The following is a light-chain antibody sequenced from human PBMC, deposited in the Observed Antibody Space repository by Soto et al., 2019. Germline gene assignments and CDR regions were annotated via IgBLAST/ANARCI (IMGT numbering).Light chain of an antibody. CDR2: GTS. V-gene: IGKV3-20*01. CDR3: QQYGSSIT. Sequence: EIVLTQSPGTLSLSAGERATLSSGASQSVPRSYLAWYQQKPGQAPRLLIYGTSSRATGIPDRFSGIASGTDSTLTISRLEPEDFAVFYCQQYGSSITFGQGTRLEIK. J-gene: IGKJ5*01. CDR1: QSVPRSY.